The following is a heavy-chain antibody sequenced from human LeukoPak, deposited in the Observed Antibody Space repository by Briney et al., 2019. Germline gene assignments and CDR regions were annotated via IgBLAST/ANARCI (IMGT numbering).Heavy chain of an antibody. Sequence: PGGSLRLSCAASGFTFSSYWMSWVRQAPGKGLEWVANIRQDGSEKYYVDSVKGRFTISRDNAKNSLFLQMNSLRGEDTAVYYCARDFNLGIVRGRGQGTLVTVSS. CDR3: ARDFNLGIVRG. CDR2: IRQDGSEK. V-gene: IGHV3-7*01. D-gene: IGHD1-26*01. J-gene: IGHJ4*02. CDR1: GFTFSSYW.